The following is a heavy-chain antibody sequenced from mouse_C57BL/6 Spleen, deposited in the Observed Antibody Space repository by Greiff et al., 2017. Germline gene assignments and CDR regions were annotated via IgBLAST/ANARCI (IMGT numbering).Heavy chain of an antibody. CDR3: ASQGWDYDAAFAY. V-gene: IGHV3-1*01. D-gene: IGHD2-4*01. Sequence: VQLKESGPGMVKPSQSLSLTCTVTGYSITSGYDWHWIRHFPGNKLEWMGYISYSGSTNYNPSLKSRISITHDTSKNHFFLKLNSVTTEDTATYYCASQGWDYDAAFAYWGQGTLVTVAA. CDR2: ISYSGST. J-gene: IGHJ3*01. CDR1: GYSITSGYD.